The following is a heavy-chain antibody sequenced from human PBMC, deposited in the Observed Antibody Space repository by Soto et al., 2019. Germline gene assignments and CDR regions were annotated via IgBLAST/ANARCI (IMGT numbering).Heavy chain of an antibody. D-gene: IGHD6-19*01. J-gene: IGHJ4*02. CDR3: ARSRSSGPGYDY. CDR2: INPSGGST. Sequence: ASVKVSCKASGYSFTSYYMHWVRQAPGQGLEWMGIINPSGGSTAHAQKFQGRVTMTRGTSTRTVYMELSSLRSEDTAVYYCARSRSSGPGYDYWGQGTLVTVSS. CDR1: GYSFTSYY. V-gene: IGHV1-46*01.